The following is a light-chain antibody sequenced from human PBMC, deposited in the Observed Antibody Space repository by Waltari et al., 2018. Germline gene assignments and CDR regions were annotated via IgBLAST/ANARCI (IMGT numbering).Light chain of an antibody. J-gene: IGKJ4*01. CDR2: GAS. V-gene: IGKV3-15*01. CDR1: QSVGSY. CDR3: QQYNSWPLT. Sequence: EVVMTQSPATLSVSPGERATLSCGASQSVGSYLVWYQQKPGQAPRLHIYGASSRATGIPARFSGSGSGTEFTLTISSLQSEDFAVYYCQQYNSWPLTFGGGTKVEIK.